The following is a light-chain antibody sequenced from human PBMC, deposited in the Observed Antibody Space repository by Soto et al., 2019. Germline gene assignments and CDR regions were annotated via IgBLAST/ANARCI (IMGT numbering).Light chain of an antibody. CDR2: AAT. CDR3: QKYNNGPPAT. J-gene: IGKJ3*01. CDR1: QAINNF. Sequence: DIQMTQSPSSLSASVGDRVTITCRASQAINNFLAWYHQKPGKAPKLLIYAATTLQSGVPSRFSGGGSGTDVTLTISSLQPADVATYYCQKYNNGPPATFGPGTKVGV. V-gene: IGKV1-27*01.